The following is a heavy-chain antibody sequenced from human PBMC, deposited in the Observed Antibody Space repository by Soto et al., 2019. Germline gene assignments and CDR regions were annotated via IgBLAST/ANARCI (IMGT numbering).Heavy chain of an antibody. J-gene: IGHJ6*02. CDR2: ISGSGGST. V-gene: IGHV3-23*01. CDR3: AKANRGTNYYYGMDV. D-gene: IGHD1-26*01. Sequence: EVQLLESGGGLVQPGGSLRLSCAASGFTFSSYALSWVRQAPGKGLEWVSAISGSGGSTYYADSVKGRFTISRDNSKNTLYLQMNSLRAEDTAVYYCAKANRGTNYYYGMDVWGQGTTVTVSS. CDR1: GFTFSSYA.